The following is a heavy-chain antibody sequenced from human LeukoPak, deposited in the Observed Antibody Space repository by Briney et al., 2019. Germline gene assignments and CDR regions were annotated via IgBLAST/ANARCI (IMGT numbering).Heavy chain of an antibody. CDR1: EFTFTHYA. D-gene: IGHD6-6*01. J-gene: IGHJ5*02. V-gene: IGHV3-30*09. CDR2: ISYDGSNK. CDR3: ARSLSISSSRYFDP. Sequence: PGGSLRLSCVASEFTFTHYAIHWVRQAPGRGLEWVAGISYDGSNKYYADSAKGRFAISRDNSKNTLYLQMNSLRAEDTAVFYCARSLSISSSRYFDPWGQGTLVTVSS.